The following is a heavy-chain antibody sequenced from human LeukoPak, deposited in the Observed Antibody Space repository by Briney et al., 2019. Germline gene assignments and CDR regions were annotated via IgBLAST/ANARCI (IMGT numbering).Heavy chain of an antibody. CDR3: ARTPPDYGIDY. D-gene: IGHD4-17*01. Sequence: GASVTVSCTASGGTFSRYGISWVRQAPGQGLEWMGWMSPNSGNTGYAQKFQGRITMTKSTSISTAYMELSDLESEDTAVYYCARTPPDYGIDYWGQGTLVTVSS. CDR1: GGTFSRYG. J-gene: IGHJ4*02. CDR2: MSPNSGNT. V-gene: IGHV1-8*01.